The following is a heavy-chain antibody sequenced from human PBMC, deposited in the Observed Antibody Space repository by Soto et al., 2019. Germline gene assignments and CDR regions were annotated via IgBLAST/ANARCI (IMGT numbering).Heavy chain of an antibody. CDR3: AIGLIVWFGELSRRGGYYYYMDV. J-gene: IGHJ6*03. CDR1: GGSFSGYQ. Sequence: QVQLQQWGAGLLKPSETLSLTCAVYGGSFSGYQWTWIPQTPGKGLEWIGAINDTGNINYNPSRKSRVTIFIDTPKKQFSLTLSSVTAADTAVYYCAIGLIVWFGELSRRGGYYYYMDVWGKGTTVTVSS. V-gene: IGHV4-34*01. CDR2: INDTGNI. D-gene: IGHD3-10*01.